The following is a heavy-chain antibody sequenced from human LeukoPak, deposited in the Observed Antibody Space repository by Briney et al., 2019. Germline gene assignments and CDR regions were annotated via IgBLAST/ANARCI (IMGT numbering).Heavy chain of an antibody. CDR2: ISYDGSNK. J-gene: IGHJ4*02. V-gene: IGHV3-30-3*01. Sequence: PGGSLRLSCAASGFTFSSYAMHWVRQAPGKGLEWVAVISYDGSNKYYADSVKGRFTISRDNSKNTLYLQMNSLRAEDTAVYYCARDRYCSSTSCSSYFDYWGQGTLVTVSS. D-gene: IGHD2-2*01. CDR3: ARDRYCSSTSCSSYFDY. CDR1: GFTFSSYA.